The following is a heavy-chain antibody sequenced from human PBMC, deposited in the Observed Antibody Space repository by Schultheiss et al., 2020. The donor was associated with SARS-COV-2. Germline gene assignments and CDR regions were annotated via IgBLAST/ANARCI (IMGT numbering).Heavy chain of an antibody. CDR3: ARPSIAVGFDI. Sequence: SETLSLTCAVYGGSFSGYYWSWIRQPPGKGLEWIGYIYYSGSTNYNPSLKSRVTISVDTSKNQFSLKLSSVTAADTAVYYCARPSIAVGFDIWGQGTMVTVSS. J-gene: IGHJ3*02. CDR2: IYYSGST. CDR1: GGSFSGYY. D-gene: IGHD6-19*01. V-gene: IGHV4-59*08.